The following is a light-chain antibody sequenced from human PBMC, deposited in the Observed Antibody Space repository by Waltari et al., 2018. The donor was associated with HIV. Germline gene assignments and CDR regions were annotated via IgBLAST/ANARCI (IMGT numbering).Light chain of an antibody. CDR3: SSYAGSNTWV. Sequence: QSALTQPPSASGTPGQRVTISCSGSNSNIGSNYVYWYQQFPGTAPKLLIFRVDQRPSGVPDRFSGSKSGNTASLTVSGLQADDEADYYCSSYAGSNTWVFGGGTRLTVL. J-gene: IGLJ3*02. CDR2: RVD. V-gene: IGLV1-47*01. CDR1: NSNIGSNY.